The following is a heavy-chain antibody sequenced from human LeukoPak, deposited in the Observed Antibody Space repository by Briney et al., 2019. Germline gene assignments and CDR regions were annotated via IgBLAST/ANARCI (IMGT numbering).Heavy chain of an antibody. CDR3: ARDPALYCGGDCYSGGAFDI. J-gene: IGHJ3*02. Sequence: ASVKVSCKASGYTFTSYGISWVRQAPGQGLEWMGWISAYNGNTNYAQKLQGRVTITTDESTSTAYMELSSLRSEDTAVYYCARDPALYCGGDCYSGGAFDIWGQGTMVTVSS. V-gene: IGHV1-18*01. CDR1: GYTFTSYG. D-gene: IGHD2-21*01. CDR2: ISAYNGNT.